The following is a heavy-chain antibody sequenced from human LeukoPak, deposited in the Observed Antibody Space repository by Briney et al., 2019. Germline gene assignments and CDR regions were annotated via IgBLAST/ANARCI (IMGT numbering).Heavy chain of an antibody. Sequence: GGSLRLSCAASGFTFSSYWMSWVRQAPGKGLEWVANIKQDGSEKYYVDSVKGRFTISRDNAKNSLYLQMNSLRAEGTAVYYCAKAPSSAGYSNFDYWGQGTLVTVSS. D-gene: IGHD3-22*01. CDR3: AKAPSSAGYSNFDY. J-gene: IGHJ4*02. V-gene: IGHV3-7*01. CDR1: GFTFSSYW. CDR2: IKQDGSEK.